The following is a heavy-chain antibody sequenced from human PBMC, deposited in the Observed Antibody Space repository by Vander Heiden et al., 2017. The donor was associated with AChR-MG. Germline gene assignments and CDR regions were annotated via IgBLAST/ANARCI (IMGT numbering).Heavy chain of an antibody. CDR3: ARWSVPRHYYYYYYMDV. Sequence: QVQLVESGGGVVQPGRSLRLSCAASGFTFSRYGMHWVRQGTGKGLEWVAGIAYDGSNKYYADSVKGRFTISRDNSKNTLYLQMNSLRAEDTAVYYCARWSVPRHYYYYYYMDVWGKGTTVTVSS. V-gene: IGHV3-30*03. CDR2: IAYDGSNK. CDR1: GFTFSRYG. J-gene: IGHJ6*03. D-gene: IGHD6-13*01.